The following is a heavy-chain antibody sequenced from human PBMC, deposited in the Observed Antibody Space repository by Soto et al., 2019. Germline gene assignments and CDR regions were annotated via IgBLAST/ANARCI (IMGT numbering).Heavy chain of an antibody. CDR3: ARGVMQLVPGDY. J-gene: IGHJ4*02. CDR1: GGSFSGYY. CDR2: INHSGST. D-gene: IGHD6-6*01. V-gene: IGHV4-34*01. Sequence: PSETLSLTCTVYGGSFSGYYWSWIRQPPGKVLEWIGEINHSGSTNYNPSLKSRVTISVDTSKNQFSLKLSSVTAADTAVYYCARGVMQLVPGDYWGQGTLVTVS.